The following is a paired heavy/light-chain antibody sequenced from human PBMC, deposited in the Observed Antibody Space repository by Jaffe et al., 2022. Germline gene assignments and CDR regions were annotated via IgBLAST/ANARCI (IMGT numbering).Heavy chain of an antibody. V-gene: IGHV1-8*01. CDR2: MNPNSGNT. J-gene: IGHJ5*02. CDR1: GYTFTSYD. D-gene: IGHD3-10*01. CDR3: ARGHVLLWFRERRYWFDP. Sequence: QVQLVQSGAEVKKPGASVKVSCKASGYTFTSYDINWVRQATGQGLEWMGWMNPNSGNTGYAQKFQGRVTMTRNTSISTAYMELSSLRSEDTAVYYCARGHVLLWFRERRYWFDPWGQGTLVTVSS.
Light chain of an antibody. CDR1: QSISSY. CDR3: QQSYSTPPT. CDR2: AAS. Sequence: DIQMTQSPSSLSASVGDRVTITCRASQSISSYLNWYQQKPGKAPKLLIYAASSLQSGVPSRFSGSGSGTDFTLTISSLQPEDFATYYCQQSYSTPPTFGPGTKVDIK. V-gene: IGKV1-39*01. J-gene: IGKJ3*01.